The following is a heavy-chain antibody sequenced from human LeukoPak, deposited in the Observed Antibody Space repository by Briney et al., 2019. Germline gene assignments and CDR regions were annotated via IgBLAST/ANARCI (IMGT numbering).Heavy chain of an antibody. CDR1: GYTFTSYG. D-gene: IGHD3-10*01. V-gene: IGHV1-18*01. J-gene: IGHJ4*02. Sequence: SSVKVSCKASGYTFTSYGISWVRQAPGQGLEWMGWISAYNGNTNYAQKLQGRVTMTTDTYTSTAYMEVRSLRSDDTAVYYCAREDGSGSYYAVYWGQGTLVTVSS. CDR3: AREDGSGSYYAVY. CDR2: ISAYNGNT.